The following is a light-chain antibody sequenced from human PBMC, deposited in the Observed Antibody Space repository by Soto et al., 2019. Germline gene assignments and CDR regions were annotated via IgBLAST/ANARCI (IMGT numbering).Light chain of an antibody. J-gene: IGKJ1*01. Sequence: EIVMTQAPAPLSLSPGGGDTPSCRASQRVSSNLAWYQQRPGQAPRLLIYGASTRATGVPGRFSGGGSGTDFTLTISSLQSEDFAVYYCQQYNNWRPLTFGQGTKVDIK. V-gene: IGKV3-15*01. CDR1: QRVSSN. CDR2: GAS. CDR3: QQYNNWRPLT.